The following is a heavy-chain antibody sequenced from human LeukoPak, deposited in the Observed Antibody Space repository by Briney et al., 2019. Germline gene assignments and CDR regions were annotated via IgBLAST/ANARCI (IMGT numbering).Heavy chain of an antibody. CDR1: GFTFSSYE. D-gene: IGHD4-23*01. CDR2: ISSSGSTI. CDR3: AKVIDYGGNSGDY. Sequence: GSLRLSCAASGFTFSSYEMNWVRQAPGKGLEWVSYISSSGSTIYYADSVKGRFTISRDNAKNSLYLQMNSLRAGDTAVYYCAKVIDYGGNSGDYWGQGTLVTVSS. V-gene: IGHV3-48*03. J-gene: IGHJ4*02.